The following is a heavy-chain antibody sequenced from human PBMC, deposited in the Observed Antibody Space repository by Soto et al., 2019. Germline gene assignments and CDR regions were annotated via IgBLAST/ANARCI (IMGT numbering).Heavy chain of an antibody. CDR3: ARPKTIGAAAGKGWFDP. CDR2: IFYTGST. Sequence: SQMLSLTCSVADVTVVSNRYYCAWNRKPPGKGLEWIGSIFYTGSTYYSPSLKGRLIISVDPSKNQFSLKLTSVTAADMAMYYCARPKTIGAAAGKGWFDPWGQRTLVTVPS. D-gene: IGHD6-13*01. CDR1: DVTVVSNRYY. J-gene: IGHJ5*02. V-gene: IGHV4-39*01.